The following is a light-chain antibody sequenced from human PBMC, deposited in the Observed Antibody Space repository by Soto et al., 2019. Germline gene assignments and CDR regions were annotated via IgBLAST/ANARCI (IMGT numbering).Light chain of an antibody. CDR2: DTF. Sequence: DIQMTQSPSSLSASLGDRVTITCRPSESIRNELNWFQQRPGKAPRLLIYDTFTLQSGVPSRFSGSVSGTEFSLTISSLQAGDAAIDYCQQSFTTPWTFGQGTKVEI. CDR3: QQSFTTPWT. CDR1: ESIRNE. V-gene: IGKV1-39*01. J-gene: IGKJ1*01.